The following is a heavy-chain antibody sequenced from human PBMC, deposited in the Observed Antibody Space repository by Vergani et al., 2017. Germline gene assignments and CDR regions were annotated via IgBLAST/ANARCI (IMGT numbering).Heavy chain of an antibody. Sequence: QVQLQESGPGLVKPSQTLSLTCSVSRVSVCSTAFYWNWIRQPAGKGLEWIGRIYGSGNINYNPSLESRFTISRDTSKNQFSLKVQSVTAADTAVYYCARGETRTDWLDPWGQGTQVIVSS. J-gene: IGHJ5*02. CDR2: IYGSGNI. D-gene: IGHD3/OR15-3a*01. CDR1: RVSVCSTAFY. CDR3: ARGETRTDWLDP. V-gene: IGHV4-61*02.